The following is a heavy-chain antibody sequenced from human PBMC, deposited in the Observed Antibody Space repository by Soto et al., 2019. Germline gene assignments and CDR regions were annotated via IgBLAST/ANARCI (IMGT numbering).Heavy chain of an antibody. CDR2: IYHSGST. V-gene: IGHV4-4*01. CDR3: PSSRVRYYYENHGAFDI. D-gene: IGHD3-22*01. Sequence: TLSLTCAVSGGSISSSNWWSWVRQPPGKGLEWIGEIYHSGSTNYNPSLKSRVTISVDKSKNQFSLMLISVTAPDTAVYSCPSSRVRYYYENHGAFDIWGQGTMVAVSS. CDR1: GGSISSSNW. J-gene: IGHJ3*02.